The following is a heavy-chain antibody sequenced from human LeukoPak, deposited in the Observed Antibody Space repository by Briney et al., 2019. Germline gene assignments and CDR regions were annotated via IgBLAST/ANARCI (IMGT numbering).Heavy chain of an antibody. CDR3: ARGRGDYGLNYFDY. J-gene: IGHJ4*02. CDR1: GDSISSSSYY. CDR2: IYYSGST. V-gene: IGHV4-39*01. D-gene: IGHD4-17*01. Sequence: SETLSLTCTVSGDSISSSSYYWGWIRQPPGKGLGWIGSIYYSGSTHYNPSLKSRVTMSVDTSKNQFSLKLSSVTAADTAVYYCARGRGDYGLNYFDYWGQGTLVTVSS.